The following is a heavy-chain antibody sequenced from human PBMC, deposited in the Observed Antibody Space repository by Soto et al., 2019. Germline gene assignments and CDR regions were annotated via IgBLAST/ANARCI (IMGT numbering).Heavy chain of an antibody. V-gene: IGHV3-53*01. CDR3: ERAYAGNHFDN. CDR1: GLSVSKNS. Sequence: EVHLVESGGGLIQSGGSLSLSCVASGLSVSKNSMNWVRQAPGKGMEWVSIIYDDGRTRDADSVKGRFSSSRDTSRNTLFLHMSHLRVDDTASYYCERAYAGNHFDNWGQGTQVTVSS. J-gene: IGHJ5*02. CDR2: IYDDGRT.